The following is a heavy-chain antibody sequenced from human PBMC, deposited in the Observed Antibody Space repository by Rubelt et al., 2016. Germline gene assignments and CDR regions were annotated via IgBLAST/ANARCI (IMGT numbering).Heavy chain of an antibody. J-gene: IGHJ4*02. CDR3: AREWSGYFDY. CDR1: GYTFTSYY. V-gene: IGHV1-46*03. D-gene: IGHD2-15*01. CDR2: INPSGGRK. Sequence: QVQLVQSGAEVKKPGASVTVSCTASGYTFTSYYMHWVRQAPGQGLTWMGIINPSGGRKRSARKLQGRGTMTRDTSTSTGYMELSSLRSEDTAVYYCAREWSGYFDYWGQGTLVTVSS.